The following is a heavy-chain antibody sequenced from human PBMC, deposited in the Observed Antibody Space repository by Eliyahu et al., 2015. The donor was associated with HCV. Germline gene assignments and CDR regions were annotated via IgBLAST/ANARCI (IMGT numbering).Heavy chain of an antibody. CDR1: GFSLXTSGVG. CDR3: ALYTIQGVMRWFDP. CDR2: XYWDDDK. V-gene: IGHV2-5*02. D-gene: IGHD3-16*01. J-gene: IGHJ5*02. Sequence: QITLKESGPTLVKPTQTLTLTCXFSGFSLXTSGVGXXWIXQPPGKALEWLALXYWDDDKRYSPSLKSRLTITKDTSKNQVVLTMTNMDPVDTATYYCALYTIQGVMRWFDPWGQGTLVTVSS.